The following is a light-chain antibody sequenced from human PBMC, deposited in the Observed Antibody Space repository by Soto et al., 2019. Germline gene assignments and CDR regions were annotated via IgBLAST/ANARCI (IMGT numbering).Light chain of an antibody. CDR3: SSFTSTSTPVV. J-gene: IGLJ2*01. CDR2: DVG. Sequence: QSVLTQPASVSGSPGQSITISCTGTSSDVGRYDYISWHQQHPGKAPKLMIYDVGYRPSGIASRFSGSKSGNTASLTISGLQAEDEADYYCSSFTSTSTPVVFGGGTKVTVL. CDR1: SSDVGRYDY. V-gene: IGLV2-14*01.